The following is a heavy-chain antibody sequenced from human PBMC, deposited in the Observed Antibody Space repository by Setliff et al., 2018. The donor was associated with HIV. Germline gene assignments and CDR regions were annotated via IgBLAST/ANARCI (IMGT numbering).Heavy chain of an antibody. D-gene: IGHD1-26*01. CDR1: GDTFTTYD. CDR2: MNTNSGNT. V-gene: IGHV1-8*02. Sequence: ASVKVSCKASGDTFTTYDINWVRQATGQGPEWIGWMNTNSGNTGYAQKFQVRVTMTRNTSISTAYMELSSLRSEDTAVYYCARYRPNHPHNAFDIWGQGTMVTVSS. CDR3: ARYRPNHPHNAFDI. J-gene: IGHJ3*02.